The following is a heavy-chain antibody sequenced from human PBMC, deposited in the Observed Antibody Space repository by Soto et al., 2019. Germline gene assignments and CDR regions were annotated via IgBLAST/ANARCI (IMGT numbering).Heavy chain of an antibody. CDR3: AIMEEDYGDYGAALGDAFDI. CDR2: TTGYNGNT. D-gene: IGHD4-17*01. V-gene: IGHV1-18*01. J-gene: IGHJ3*02. CDR1: GYTFVNYG. Sequence: GASVKVSCKASGYTFVNYGISWVRQAPGQGLEWLGWTTGYNGNTNYAQKFQNRVTMTTDTSTSTVYMELRSLRSDDTAVYYCAIMEEDYGDYGAALGDAFDIWGQGTMVTVSS.